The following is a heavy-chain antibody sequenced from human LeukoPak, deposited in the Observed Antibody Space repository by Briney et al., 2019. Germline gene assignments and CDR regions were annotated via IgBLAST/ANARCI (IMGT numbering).Heavy chain of an antibody. CDR1: GYTFTGYY. Sequence: ASVKVSCKASGYTFTGYYMHWVRQAPGQGLEWMGWINPNSGGTNYAQKFQGRVTMTRDTSISTAYMELSRLRSDDTAVYYCARGHNLYDFWSGYFYYYYMDVWRKATTVTVSS. J-gene: IGHJ6*03. CDR2: INPNSGGT. D-gene: IGHD3-3*01. CDR3: ARGHNLYDFWSGYFYYYYMDV. V-gene: IGHV1-2*02.